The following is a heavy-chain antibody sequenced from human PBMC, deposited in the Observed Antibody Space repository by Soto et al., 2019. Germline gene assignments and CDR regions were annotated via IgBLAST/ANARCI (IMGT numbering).Heavy chain of an antibody. CDR3: ARDLLGGLEDIVVVVAPQTRSCCGIRNGMDV. CDR1: GFTFSSYG. J-gene: IGHJ6*02. Sequence: GGSLRLSCAASGFTFSSYGMHWVRQAPGKGLEWVAVIWYDGSNKYYADSVKGRFTISRDNSKNTLYLQMNSLRAEDTAVYYCARDLLGGLEDIVVVVAPQTRSCCGIRNGMDVWGQGTTVTVSS. D-gene: IGHD2-15*01. V-gene: IGHV3-33*01. CDR2: IWYDGSNK.